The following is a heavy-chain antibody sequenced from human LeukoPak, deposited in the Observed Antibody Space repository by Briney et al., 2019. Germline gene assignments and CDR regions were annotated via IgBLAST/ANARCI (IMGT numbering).Heavy chain of an antibody. V-gene: IGHV3-30*18. Sequence: GGSLRLSCAGSGFSFGTYSMNWVRQAPGKGLEWVAVISYDGSNKYYADSVKGRFTISRDNSKNTLYLQMNSLRAEDTAVYYCAKDLRSSSWYGGFDYWGQGTLVTVSS. D-gene: IGHD6-13*01. CDR2: ISYDGSNK. CDR3: AKDLRSSSWYGGFDY. J-gene: IGHJ4*02. CDR1: GFSFGTYS.